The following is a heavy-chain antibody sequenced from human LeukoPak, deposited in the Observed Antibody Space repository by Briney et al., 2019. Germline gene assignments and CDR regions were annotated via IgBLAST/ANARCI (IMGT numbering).Heavy chain of an antibody. V-gene: IGHV4-59*01. D-gene: IGHD2-21*01. CDR3: ARLRARTYSLDY. Sequence: SETLSLTCTVSGGSISGYYWSWIRQPPGKGLEWIGYIYYSGSTNYNPSLKSRVTISVDTSKNQFSLKLSSVTAADTAVYYCARLRARTYSLDYWGQGTLVTVSS. CDR2: IYYSGST. CDR1: GGSISGYY. J-gene: IGHJ4*02.